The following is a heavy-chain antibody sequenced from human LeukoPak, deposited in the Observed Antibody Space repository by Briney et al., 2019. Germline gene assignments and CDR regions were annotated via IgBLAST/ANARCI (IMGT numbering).Heavy chain of an antibody. CDR2: IHYSGRA. Sequence: SETLSLTCTVSGDSISGSYWTWVRQPPGQGLEWIGQIHYSGRADYNPSLKRRITISVDTSKNQMSLTLTSVTAADAAIYYCVKFGVDYDMGVWGQGTTVTVSS. J-gene: IGHJ6*02. D-gene: IGHD3-16*01. V-gene: IGHV4-59*01. CDR1: GDSISGSY. CDR3: VKFGVDYDMGV.